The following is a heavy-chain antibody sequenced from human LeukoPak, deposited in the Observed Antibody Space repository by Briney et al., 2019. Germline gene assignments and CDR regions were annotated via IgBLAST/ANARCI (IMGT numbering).Heavy chain of an antibody. J-gene: IGHJ4*02. V-gene: IGHV3-21*01. Sequence: GGSLRLSCAASGFTFSNYAMSWVRQAPGKGLEWVSSISSSSSYIYYADSVKGRFTISRDNAKNSLYLQMNSLRAEDTAVYYCASKSGSYYSYWGQGTLVTVSS. CDR1: GFTFSNYA. CDR2: ISSSSSYI. CDR3: ASKSGSYYSY. D-gene: IGHD1-26*01.